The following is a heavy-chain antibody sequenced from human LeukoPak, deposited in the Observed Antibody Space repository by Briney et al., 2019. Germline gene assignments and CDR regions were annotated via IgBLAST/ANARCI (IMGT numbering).Heavy chain of an antibody. CDR3: ARGGRGSAAVVAPRSFGI. Sequence: GASVKVSCKASGYTFTSYGISWVRQAPGQGLEWMGWISAYNGNTNYAQKLQGRVTMTTDTSTSTAYMELRSLRAEDSALYYCARGGRGSAAVVAPRSFGIWGQGTMVTVSS. D-gene: IGHD3-22*01. J-gene: IGHJ3*02. CDR1: GYTFTSYG. V-gene: IGHV1-18*01. CDR2: ISAYNGNT.